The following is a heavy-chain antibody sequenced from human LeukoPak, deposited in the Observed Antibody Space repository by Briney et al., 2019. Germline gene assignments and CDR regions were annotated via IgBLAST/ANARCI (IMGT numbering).Heavy chain of an antibody. CDR2: ISAYNGNT. CDR1: GYTFTSYG. V-gene: IGHV1-18*01. D-gene: IGHD3-22*01. J-gene: IGHJ4*02. CDR3: ARDFQPTYYYDSSGSPLDY. Sequence: ASVKVSCKASGYTFTSYGISWVRQAPGQGLEWMGWISAYNGNTNYAQKLQGRVTITTDTSTSTAYMELRSLRSDDTAVYYCARDFQPTYYYDSSGSPLDYWGQGTLVTVSS.